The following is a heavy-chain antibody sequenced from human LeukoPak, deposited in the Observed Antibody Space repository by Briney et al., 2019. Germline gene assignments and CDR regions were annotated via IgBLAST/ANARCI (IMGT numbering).Heavy chain of an antibody. Sequence: GGSLRLSCAASGFSFLHYGMHWDRQAPGKGLEWVAFISSDGSKEYYADSVKGRFTISRDNSKNTLYLHVNSPRAEDTAVFFCAKDGYCSGGSCYADFFDRWGQGTLVTVSS. CDR1: GFSFLHYG. D-gene: IGHD2-15*01. CDR3: AKDGYCSGGSCYADFFDR. V-gene: IGHV3-30*18. CDR2: ISSDGSKE. J-gene: IGHJ4*02.